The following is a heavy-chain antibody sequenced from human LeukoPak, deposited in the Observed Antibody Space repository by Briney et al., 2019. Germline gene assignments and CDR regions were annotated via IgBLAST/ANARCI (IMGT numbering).Heavy chain of an antibody. J-gene: IGHJ4*02. V-gene: IGHV3-23*01. CDR2: ISVTGGST. CDR3: AKVGAERGYSGFDRPADY. CDR1: GFTFSSYA. D-gene: IGHD5-12*01. Sequence: GGSLRLSCAASGFTFSSYAMSWVRQAPGKGPEWVSAISVTGGSTYFADSVKGRFTISRDNSKNTLYLQMNSLRAEDTAVYYCAKVGAERGYSGFDRPADYWGQGTLVTVSS.